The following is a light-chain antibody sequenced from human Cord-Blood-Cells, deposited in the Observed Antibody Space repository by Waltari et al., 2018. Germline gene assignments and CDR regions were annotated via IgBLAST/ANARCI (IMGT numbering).Light chain of an antibody. CDR1: SSDVGGYNY. V-gene: IGLV2-14*01. CDR3: SSYTSSSTYWV. Sequence: QSALTQPASVSGSPGQSITISCTGTSSDVGGYNYVSWYQQHPGKAPKLMIYDCSKRPSGVSNRFSGSKSGNTASLTISGLQAEDEADYYCSSYTSSSTYWVFGGGTKLTVL. CDR2: DCS. J-gene: IGLJ3*02.